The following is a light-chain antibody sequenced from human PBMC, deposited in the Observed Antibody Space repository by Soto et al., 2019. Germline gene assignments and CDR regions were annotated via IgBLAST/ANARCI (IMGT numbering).Light chain of an antibody. V-gene: IGKV3-15*01. CDR3: QQYNTWPFT. CDR1: QSVRSD. CDR2: GAS. Sequence: EKVVTQSPDTLSVSPGEGATLSCRASQSVRSDLAWFQQRPGQAPRLLIYGASARATGVPARFSGRGSGTEFTLSISSLQSEDYAVYFCQQYNTWPFTFGQGTKLEIK. J-gene: IGKJ2*01.